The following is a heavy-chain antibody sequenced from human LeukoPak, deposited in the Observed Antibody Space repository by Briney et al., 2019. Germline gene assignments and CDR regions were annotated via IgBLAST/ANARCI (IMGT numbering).Heavy chain of an antibody. CDR2: VYFDGDT. CDR3: ARHRKSARNYLYYYMDV. Sequence: SETLSLTCTVSGDSIHSVYYFWGWIRQPPGKGLEWFGSVYFDGDTSYSPSLKSRVIISVDTSKNQFSLNLTSVTAADTALYYCARHRKSARNYLYYYMDVWGKGTTVTVSS. D-gene: IGHD6-6*01. J-gene: IGHJ6*03. CDR1: GDSIHSVYYF. V-gene: IGHV4-39*01.